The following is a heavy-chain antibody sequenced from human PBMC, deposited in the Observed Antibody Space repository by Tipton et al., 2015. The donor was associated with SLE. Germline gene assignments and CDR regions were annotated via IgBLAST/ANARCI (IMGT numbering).Heavy chain of an antibody. D-gene: IGHD6-19*01. Sequence: TLSLTCAVYGGSISSRNWWSWIRQPPGKGLEWIGEIDHSGSTNYNPSLESRVTISIDRSKNQFSLKLTSVTAADTAVYYCARDDSGGWYGWLDPWGQGTLVTVSS. CDR2: IDHSGST. J-gene: IGHJ5*02. CDR3: ARDDSGGWYGWLDP. CDR1: GGSISSRNW. V-gene: IGHV4-4*02.